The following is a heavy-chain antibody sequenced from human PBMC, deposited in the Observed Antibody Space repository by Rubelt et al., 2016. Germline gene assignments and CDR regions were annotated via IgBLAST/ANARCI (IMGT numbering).Heavy chain of an antibody. CDR3: ARFTASSSSYFDY. J-gene: IGHJ4*02. V-gene: IGHV3-33*01. CDR2: IWYDGSNK. CDR1: SSYG. Sequence: SSYGMHWVRQAPGKGLEWVAVIWYDGSNKYYADSVKGRFTISRDNSKNTLYLQMNSLRAEDTAVYYCARFTASSSSYFDYWGQGTLVTVSS. D-gene: IGHD6-6*01.